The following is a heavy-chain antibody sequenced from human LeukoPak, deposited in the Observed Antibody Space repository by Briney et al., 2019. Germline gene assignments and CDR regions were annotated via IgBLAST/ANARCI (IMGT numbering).Heavy chain of an antibody. CDR1: GFTFSSYW. V-gene: IGHV3-74*01. CDR2: INSDGSST. D-gene: IGHD1-26*01. J-gene: IGHJ4*02. Sequence: GGPLRLSCAASGFTFSSYWMHWVRQAPGKGLVWVSRINSDGSSTTYADFVKGRFIISRDNAKNTLYLEMDSLRAEDTAVYYCARGSTRKWELLDYWGQGTLATVSS. CDR3: ARGSTRKWELLDY.